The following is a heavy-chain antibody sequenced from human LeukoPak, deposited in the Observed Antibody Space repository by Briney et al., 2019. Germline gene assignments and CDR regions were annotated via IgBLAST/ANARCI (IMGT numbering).Heavy chain of an antibody. Sequence: GGSLRLSCAASGFTFSSYAMSWVRQAPGKGLEWVSAISGSGGSTYYADSVKGRFTISRDNSKNTLYLQMNSLRAEDTAVYYCAKDKAVEMATMSDYWGQGTLVTVSS. D-gene: IGHD5-24*01. CDR1: GFTFSSYA. CDR3: AKDKAVEMATMSDY. J-gene: IGHJ4*02. CDR2: ISGSGGST. V-gene: IGHV3-23*01.